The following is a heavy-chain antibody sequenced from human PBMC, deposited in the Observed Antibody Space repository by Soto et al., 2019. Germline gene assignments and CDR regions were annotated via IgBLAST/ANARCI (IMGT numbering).Heavy chain of an antibody. CDR2: IYYSGST. Sequence: SETLSLTCTVSGGSISSGGYYWSWIRQHPGKGLEWIGYIYYSGSTYYNPSLKSRVTISVDTSKNQFSLKLSSVTAADTAVYYCAREVDTAMVTTYFDSRGQGTLVTVSS. V-gene: IGHV4-31*03. J-gene: IGHJ4*02. D-gene: IGHD5-18*01. CDR3: AREVDTAMVTTYFDS. CDR1: GGSISSGGYY.